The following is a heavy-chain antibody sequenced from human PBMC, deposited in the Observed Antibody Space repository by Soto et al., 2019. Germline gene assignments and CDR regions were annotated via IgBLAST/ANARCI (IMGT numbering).Heavy chain of an antibody. CDR2: FYSSGSI. J-gene: IGHJ5*02. CDR1: GYFIGAGGYY. CDR3: ARMYSSGSGWFHP. Sequence: PSETLSLTCFVSGYFIGAGGYYWSWIRHHPGKGLEWIGSFYSSGSIIYNPSLRSRVSISGDMSTNLFSMSLTSVTAADTARYYCARMYSSGSGWFHPWGQGTLVTVSS. V-gene: IGHV4-31*02. D-gene: IGHD6-19*01.